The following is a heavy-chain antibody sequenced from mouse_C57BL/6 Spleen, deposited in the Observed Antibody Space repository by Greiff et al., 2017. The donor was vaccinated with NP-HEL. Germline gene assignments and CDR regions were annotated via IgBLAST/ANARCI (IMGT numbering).Heavy chain of an antibody. V-gene: IGHV5-9-1*02. J-gene: IGHJ3*01. CDR1: GFTFSSYA. Sequence: EVKLVESGEGLVKPGGSLKLSCAASGFTFSSYAMSWVRQTPEKRLEWVAYISSGGDYIYYADTVKGRFTISRDNARNTLDLQMSSLKSEDTAMYYCTRDWDGAWFAYWGQGTLVTVSA. CDR2: ISSGGDYI. D-gene: IGHD4-1*01. CDR3: TRDWDGAWFAY.